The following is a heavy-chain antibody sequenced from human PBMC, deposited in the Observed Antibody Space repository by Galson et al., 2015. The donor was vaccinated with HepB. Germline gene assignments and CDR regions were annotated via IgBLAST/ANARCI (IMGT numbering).Heavy chain of an antibody. Sequence: SLRLSCAASGFTFSTYAMHWVRQAPGQGLEWMATISSNGNNKYYADSVKGRFTISRDNAKNSLYLQMNSLRAEDTAVYYCARDAIVLMVYASPNYYGMDVWGQGTTVTVSS. D-gene: IGHD2-8*01. CDR1: GFTFSTYA. V-gene: IGHV3-30*03. CDR3: ARDAIVLMVYASPNYYGMDV. J-gene: IGHJ6*02. CDR2: ISSNGNNK.